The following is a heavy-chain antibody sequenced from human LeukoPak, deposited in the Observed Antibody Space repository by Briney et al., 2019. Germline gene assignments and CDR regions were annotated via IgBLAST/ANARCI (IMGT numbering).Heavy chain of an antibody. CDR2: ISSSSSYI. CDR3: ASGIMITFGGVIVNDY. CDR1: GFTFSSYS. Sequence: GGSLRLSCAASGFTFSSYSMNWVRQAPGKGLEWVSSISSSSSYIYYADSVKGRFTISRDNAKNSLYLQMNSLRAEDTAVYYCASGIMITFGGVIVNDYWGQGTLVTASS. V-gene: IGHV3-21*01. D-gene: IGHD3-16*02. J-gene: IGHJ4*02.